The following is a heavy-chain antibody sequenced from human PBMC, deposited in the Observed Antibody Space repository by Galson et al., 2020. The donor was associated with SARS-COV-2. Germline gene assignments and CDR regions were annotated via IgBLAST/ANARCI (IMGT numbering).Heavy chain of an antibody. D-gene: IGHD3-22*01. CDR2: ISYDGSNK. Sequence: GESLKISCAASGFTVSSNYMSWVRQAPGKGLEWVAVISYDGSNKYYADSVKGRFTISRDNSKNTLYLQMNSLRAEDTAVYYCARDQSQYYYDSSGYYDYWGQGTLVTVSS. CDR3: ARDQSQYYYDSSGYYDY. CDR1: GFTVSSNY. V-gene: IGHV3-30*03. J-gene: IGHJ4*02.